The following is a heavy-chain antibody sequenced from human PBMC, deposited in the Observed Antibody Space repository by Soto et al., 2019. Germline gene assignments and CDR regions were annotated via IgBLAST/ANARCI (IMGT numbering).Heavy chain of an antibody. Sequence: QVQLVQSGAEVKKPGAAVKVSCKPSGDTFNKFDINWVRQATGQGPDWVGWMRADSGASGHAQKFQXXLSLTRDTSLSTVSMELSNLRAEDTAVYYWARYIHGQGFVSGGQGAVITVSS. CDR3: ARYIHGQGFVS. J-gene: IGHJ5*01. D-gene: IGHD5-18*01. CDR2: MRADSGAS. CDR1: GDTFNKFD. V-gene: IGHV1-8*01.